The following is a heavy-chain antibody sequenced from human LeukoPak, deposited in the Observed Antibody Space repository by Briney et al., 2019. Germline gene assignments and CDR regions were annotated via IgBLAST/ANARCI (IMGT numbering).Heavy chain of an antibody. Sequence: ASGKASCKVSGYTLTELSMHWVRQAPGKGLEWMGGFDPEDGETIYAQKFQGRVTMTEDTSTDTAYMELSSLRSEDTAVYYCATDTRVYCSSTSCYNWFDPWGQGTLVTVSS. J-gene: IGHJ5*02. CDR2: FDPEDGET. V-gene: IGHV1-24*01. CDR1: GYTLTELS. D-gene: IGHD2-2*01. CDR3: ATDTRVYCSSTSCYNWFDP.